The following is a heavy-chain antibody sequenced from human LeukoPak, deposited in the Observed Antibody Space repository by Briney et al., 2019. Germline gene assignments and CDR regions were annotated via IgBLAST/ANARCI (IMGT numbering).Heavy chain of an antibody. D-gene: IGHD6-13*01. J-gene: IGHJ5*02. Sequence: SETLSLTCAVSGASISGSGYYWGWIRQPPGKGLEWIGNIYYSGSTYYNASLQSRVTISVDTSKNQFSLKLSSVTAADTAVYYCARRAGYSSSWYRVVWFDPWGQGTLATVSS. CDR2: IYYSGST. CDR3: ARRAGYSSSWYRVVWFDP. CDR1: GASISGSGYY. V-gene: IGHV4-39*07.